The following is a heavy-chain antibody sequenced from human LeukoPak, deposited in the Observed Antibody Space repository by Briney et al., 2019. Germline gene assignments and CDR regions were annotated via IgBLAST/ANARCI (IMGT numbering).Heavy chain of an antibody. CDR1: GITVSSNY. Sequence: PGGSLRLSCAASGITVSSNYMTWVRQAPGKGLEWVSVIYSGGSTYYADAVKGRFTSSRDNSRNTLYLQMNSLRAEDTAVYYCARRVAGSDYFDYWGQGTLVTVSS. J-gene: IGHJ4*02. CDR2: IYSGGST. V-gene: IGHV3-53*01. CDR3: ARRVAGSDYFDY. D-gene: IGHD3-10*01.